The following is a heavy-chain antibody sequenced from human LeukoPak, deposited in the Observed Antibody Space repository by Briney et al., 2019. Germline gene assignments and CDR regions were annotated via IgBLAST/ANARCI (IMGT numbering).Heavy chain of an antibody. CDR3: AREGREDYGDYGWFDP. V-gene: IGHV3-21*01. D-gene: IGHD4-17*01. J-gene: IGHJ5*02. CDR2: ISSSSSYI. Sequence: GGSLRLSCAASGFTFSSYSMNWVRQAPGKGLEWVSSISSSSSYIYYADSVKGRFTISRDNAKNSLYLQMNSLRAEDTAVYYCAREGREDYGDYGWFDPWGQGTLVTVSS. CDR1: GFTFSSYS.